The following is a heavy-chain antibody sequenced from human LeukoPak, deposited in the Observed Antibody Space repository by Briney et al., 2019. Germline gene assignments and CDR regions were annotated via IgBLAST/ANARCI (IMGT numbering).Heavy chain of an antibody. V-gene: IGHV3-23*01. Sequence: GGSLRLSCAASGLTFNIYAMSWVRQAPGKGLAWVSGLNEDGGYTYYADSVKGRFTISRDNSENTLYLQMSSLRAEDTAVYYCARINWLDPWGQGTLVTVSS. CDR2: LNEDGGYT. CDR3: ARINWLDP. CDR1: GLTFNIYA. D-gene: IGHD2-15*01. J-gene: IGHJ5*02.